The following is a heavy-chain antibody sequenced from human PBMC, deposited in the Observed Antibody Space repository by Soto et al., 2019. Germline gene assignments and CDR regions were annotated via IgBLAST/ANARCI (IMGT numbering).Heavy chain of an antibody. J-gene: IGHJ6*02. CDR3: ARTITMRVVAEPYYYYDGMDV. D-gene: IGHD3-22*01. CDR1: GYTFTSYY. Sequence: ASVKVSCKASGYTFTSYYMHWVRQAPGQGLEWMGIINPSGGSTSYAQKFQGRVTMTRDTSTSTVYMELSSLRSEDTAVYYCARTITMRVVAEPYYYYDGMDVWGQGTTVTVS. CDR2: INPSGGST. V-gene: IGHV1-46*01.